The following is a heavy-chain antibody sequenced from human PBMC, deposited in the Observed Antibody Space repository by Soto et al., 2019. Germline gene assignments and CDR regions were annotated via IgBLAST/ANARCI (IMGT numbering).Heavy chain of an antibody. Sequence: ASVKVSCKASGYTFTSYGIHWVRQAPGQRLEWMGWINAANGDTKYSPKFQGRVTITRDTSASTAYMELSSLRSEDTAVYYCATSSVLMVYATNYYYGMDVWGQGTTVTVSS. CDR1: GYTFTSYG. CDR2: INAANGDT. CDR3: ATSSVLMVYATNYYYGMDV. D-gene: IGHD2-8*01. V-gene: IGHV1-3*01. J-gene: IGHJ6*02.